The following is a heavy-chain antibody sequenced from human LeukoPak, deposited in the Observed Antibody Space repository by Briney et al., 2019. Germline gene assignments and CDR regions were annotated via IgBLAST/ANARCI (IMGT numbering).Heavy chain of an antibody. V-gene: IGHV1-18*01. Sequence: ASVKVSCKASGYTFTSYGISWVRQAPGQGLEWMGWISAYNGNTNYAQKLQGRVTMTADTSTSTAYMELRSLRSDDTAVYYCARVSPYSSGWYLDYWGQGTLVTVSS. CDR3: ARVSPYSSGWYLDY. J-gene: IGHJ4*02. D-gene: IGHD6-19*01. CDR1: GYTFTSYG. CDR2: ISAYNGNT.